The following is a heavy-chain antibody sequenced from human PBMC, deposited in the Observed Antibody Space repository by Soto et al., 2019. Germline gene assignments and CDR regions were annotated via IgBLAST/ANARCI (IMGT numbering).Heavy chain of an antibody. V-gene: IGHV1-18*04. J-gene: IGHJ4*02. CDR3: ARDLGWGYDSTGYSFDY. CDR2: ISVYNGNT. CDR1: GYTFTSYG. Sequence: QVQLVQSGAEVKKPGASVKVSCKASGYTFTSYGISWVRQAPGQGLEWMGWISVYNGNTNYAQKVQGRVTMTTEKATSTAYMELRSLRSDDTDVYYCARDLGWGYDSTGYSFDYWGQGTLVTVSA. D-gene: IGHD3-22*01.